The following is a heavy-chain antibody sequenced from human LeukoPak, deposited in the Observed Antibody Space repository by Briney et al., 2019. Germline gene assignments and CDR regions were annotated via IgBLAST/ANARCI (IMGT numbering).Heavy chain of an antibody. CDR1: GGTFSSYA. CDR2: ISTYNDNT. Sequence: AASVKVSCKASGGTFSSYAISWVRQAPGQGLEWMGRISTYNDNTNYAQKFQGRVTVTTDTATNTAYMELRNLTSDDTAVYYCARVGIRPTRPFFDYWGQGTLVTVSS. CDR3: ARVGIRPTRPFFDY. D-gene: IGHD5-18*01. V-gene: IGHV1-18*01. J-gene: IGHJ4*02.